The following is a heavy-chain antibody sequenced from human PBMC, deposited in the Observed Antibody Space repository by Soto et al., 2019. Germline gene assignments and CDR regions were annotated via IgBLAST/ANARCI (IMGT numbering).Heavy chain of an antibody. CDR2: ISGSGGST. Sequence: XGSLRLSCAASGFTFSSYAMSGVRQAPGKGLEWVSAISGSGGSTYYADSVKGRFTISRDNSKNTLYLQMNSLRAEDTAVYYCAKDVKQQLVHSYYYYYYGMDVWGQGTTVTVSS. D-gene: IGHD6-13*01. CDR1: GFTFSSYA. CDR3: AKDVKQQLVHSYYYYYYGMDV. V-gene: IGHV3-23*01. J-gene: IGHJ6*02.